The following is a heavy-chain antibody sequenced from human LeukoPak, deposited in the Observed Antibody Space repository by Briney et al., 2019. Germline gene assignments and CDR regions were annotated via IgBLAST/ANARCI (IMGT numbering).Heavy chain of an antibody. CDR3: ARAGRGTSSRALDY. V-gene: IGHV4-34*01. CDR1: GGSFTDYY. CDR2: INDSGST. D-gene: IGHD1-1*01. Sequence: PSETLSLTCALSGGSFTDYYRSWIRQPPGKGLEWIGDINDSGSTNSSPSLKSRVVISLDTSKSQLSLKLSPVTAADTATYFCARAGRGTSSRALDYWGQGTLVTVSS. J-gene: IGHJ4*02.